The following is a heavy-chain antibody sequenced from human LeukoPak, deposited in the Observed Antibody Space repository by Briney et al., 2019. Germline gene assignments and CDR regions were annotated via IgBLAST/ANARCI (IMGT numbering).Heavy chain of an antibody. CDR3: ARVTYGSGTYGAFDY. D-gene: IGHD3-10*01. CDR1: GFTFSSYW. V-gene: IGHV3-23*01. J-gene: IGHJ4*02. Sequence: GGSLRLSCAASGFTFSSYWMSWVRQAPGKGLEWVSTISGSGDNTYYADSVKGRFTISRDNSKNTLYLQMNSLRAEDTAVYYCARVTYGSGTYGAFDYWGQGTLVTVSS. CDR2: ISGSGDNT.